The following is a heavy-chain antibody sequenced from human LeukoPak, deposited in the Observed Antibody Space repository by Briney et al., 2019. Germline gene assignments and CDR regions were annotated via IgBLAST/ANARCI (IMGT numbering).Heavy chain of an antibody. CDR1: GFTFSSYG. Sequence: GGSLRLSCAASGFTFSSYGVSWVRQAPGKGLEWVSAISGSGGSTYYADSVKGRFTISRDNSKNTLYLQMNSLRAEDTAVYYCVREVRREGDQFDYWGQGTLVTVSS. CDR3: VREVRREGDQFDY. CDR2: ISGSGGST. J-gene: IGHJ4*02. D-gene: IGHD2-21*01. V-gene: IGHV3-23*01.